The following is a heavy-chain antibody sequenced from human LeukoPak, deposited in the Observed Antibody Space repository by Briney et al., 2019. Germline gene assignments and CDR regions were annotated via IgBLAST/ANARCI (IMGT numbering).Heavy chain of an antibody. CDR1: GGTFSSYA. V-gene: IGHV1-69*05. J-gene: IGHJ4*02. Sequence: SVKVSCKASGGTFSSYAISWVRQAPGQGLEWMGGIIPIFGTANYAQKFQGRVTMTTDTSTSTAYMELRSLRSDDTAVYYCARGPLYSFPRDLDYWGQGTLVTVSS. D-gene: IGHD2-15*01. CDR2: IIPIFGTA. CDR3: ARGPLYSFPRDLDY.